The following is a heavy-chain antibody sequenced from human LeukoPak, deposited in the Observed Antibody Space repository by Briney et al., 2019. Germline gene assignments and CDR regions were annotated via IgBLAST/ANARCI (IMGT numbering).Heavy chain of an antibody. D-gene: IGHD2-15*01. Sequence: ASVKVSCKTSGYSFTNYLIHWMRQAPGQSLQWMGWINTATTETKYSQNFQGRVTISRDTSATTADMELSSLRSEDTAVYFCARDSGPFDYWGQGTQVTVSS. CDR2: INTATTET. CDR1: GYSFTNYL. CDR3: ARDSGPFDY. V-gene: IGHV1-3*04. J-gene: IGHJ4*02.